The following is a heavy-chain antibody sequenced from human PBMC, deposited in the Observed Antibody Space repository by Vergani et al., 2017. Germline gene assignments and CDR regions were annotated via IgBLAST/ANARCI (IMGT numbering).Heavy chain of an antibody. J-gene: IGHJ4*02. CDR3: ARASVVSGWFANLHTREPHELDY. CDR2: ISYDGSNK. Sequence: QVQLVESGGGVVQPGRSLRLSCAASGFTFSSYAMHWVRQAPGKGLEWVAVISYDGSNKYYADSVKGRFTISRDNSKNTLYLQMNSLRAEDTAVYYCARASVVSGWFANLHTREPHELDYWGQGTLVTVSS. V-gene: IGHV3-30*01. CDR1: GFTFSSYA. D-gene: IGHD6-19*01.